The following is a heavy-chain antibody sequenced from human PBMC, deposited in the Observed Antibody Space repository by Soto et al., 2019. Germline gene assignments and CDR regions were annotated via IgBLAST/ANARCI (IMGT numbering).Heavy chain of an antibody. CDR2: ISYDGSNK. CDR1: GFTFSSYG. J-gene: IGHJ6*02. CDR3: AKDKGSNTHYYYYGMDV. Sequence: GGSLRLSCAASGFTFSSYGIHWVRQAPGKGLEWVAVISYDGSNKYYADSVKGRFTISRDNSKNTLYLQMNSLRAEDTAVYYCAKDKGSNTHYYYYGMDVWGQGTTVTVSS. V-gene: IGHV3-30*18. D-gene: IGHD4-4*01.